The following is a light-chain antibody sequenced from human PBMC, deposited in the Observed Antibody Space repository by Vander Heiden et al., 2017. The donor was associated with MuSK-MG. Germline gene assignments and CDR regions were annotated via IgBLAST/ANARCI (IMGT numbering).Light chain of an antibody. Sequence: QSALTQPASVSGSLGQSISISCTGSSGDIGAPNYISWYQQHAGKAPKLLIYEVSNRPSAVSDRFSGSKSGNTASLTISGLQPDDEANYYCSSYTSDNTYVFGSGTEVTV. CDR3: SSYTSDNTYV. V-gene: IGLV2-14*01. J-gene: IGLJ1*01. CDR2: EVS. CDR1: SGDIGAPNY.